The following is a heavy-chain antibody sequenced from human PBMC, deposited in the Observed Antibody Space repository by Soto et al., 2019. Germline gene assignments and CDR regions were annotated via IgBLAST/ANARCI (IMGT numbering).Heavy chain of an antibody. V-gene: IGHV3-7*03. CDR1: RFTFSSYW. CDR2: IKQDGSEK. Sequence: GGSLRLSSAASRFTFSSYWMSWVRQAPGKGLEWVANIKQDGSEKYYVDSVKGRFTISRDNAKNSLYLQMNSLRAEDTAVYYRARAGRAYCGGDCYESSFDPWGQGTLVTVS. D-gene: IGHD2-21*02. CDR3: ARAGRAYCGGDCYESSFDP. J-gene: IGHJ5*02.